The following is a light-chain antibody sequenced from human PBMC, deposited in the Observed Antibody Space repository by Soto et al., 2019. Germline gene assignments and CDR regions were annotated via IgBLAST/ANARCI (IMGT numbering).Light chain of an antibody. CDR2: DAS. J-gene: IGKJ5*01. CDR1: QSLRSS. Sequence: ETLMTPSPETMSVTLAENPAISSRDSQSLRSSLSWYQQKPGQAPRLLIYDASTRATGIPASFIGSGSGADFIFPTISLETEDYSAYYYQQRSNWPPITFGQGTRVEIK. CDR3: QQRSNWPPIT. V-gene: IGKV3-11*01.